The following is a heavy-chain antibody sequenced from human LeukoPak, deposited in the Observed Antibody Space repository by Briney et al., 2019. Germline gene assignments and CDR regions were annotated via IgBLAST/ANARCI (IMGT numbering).Heavy chain of an antibody. CDR1: GYTFTGYY. D-gene: IGHD3-9*01. Sequence: ASVKVSCKASGYTFTGYYMHWVRQAPGQGLEWMGWINPNSGGTNYAQKFQGRVTMTRDTSISTAYMELSRLRFDDTAVYYCARSPDILTGEKFDYWGQGTLVTISS. CDR3: ARSPDILTGEKFDY. CDR2: INPNSGGT. J-gene: IGHJ4*02. V-gene: IGHV1-2*02.